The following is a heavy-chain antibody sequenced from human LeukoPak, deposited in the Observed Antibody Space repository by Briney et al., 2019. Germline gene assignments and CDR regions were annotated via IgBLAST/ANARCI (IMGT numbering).Heavy chain of an antibody. D-gene: IGHD2-15*01. V-gene: IGHV3-48*01. CDR1: GFTFSSYS. Sequence: GGSLRLSCVASGFTFSSYSMNWVRQAPGKGLEWVSYISSGSSTIYYADSVKGRFTISRDNSKNTLYLQMNSLRAEDTAVYYCAKDSSRYYFDYWGQGTLVTVSS. CDR2: ISSGSSTI. CDR3: AKDSSRYYFDY. J-gene: IGHJ4*02.